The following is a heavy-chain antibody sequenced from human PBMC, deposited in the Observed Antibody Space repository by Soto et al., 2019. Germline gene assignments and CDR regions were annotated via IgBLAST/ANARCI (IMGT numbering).Heavy chain of an antibody. J-gene: IGHJ6*04. Sequence: QPGGSLRLSCAASGLDFSSEVMCWVRQAPGKGLEWVSSISGSGRTIYHADSMRGRFAISRDNSKNSLYLQLNNLRVDDTAVYYCAKVGPSYYYGMDVCGTGTMCTLPS. D-gene: IGHD1-26*01. CDR2: ISGSGRTI. V-gene: IGHV3-23*01. CDR3: AKVGPSYYYGMDV. CDR1: GLDFSSEV.